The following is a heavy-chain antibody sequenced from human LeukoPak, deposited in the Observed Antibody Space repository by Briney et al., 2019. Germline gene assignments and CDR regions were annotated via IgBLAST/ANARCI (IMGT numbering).Heavy chain of an antibody. V-gene: IGHV4-59*01. CDR3: ARVNTVTGAFDI. Sequence: SETLSLTCTVSGGXISTYYWSWIRQPPGKGLEWIGYIYYSGSTNYNPSLKSRVTISVDTSKNQFSLKLSSVTAADTAVYYCARVNTVTGAFDIWGQGTLVTVSS. CDR1: GGXISTYY. J-gene: IGHJ3*02. CDR2: IYYSGST. D-gene: IGHD4-17*01.